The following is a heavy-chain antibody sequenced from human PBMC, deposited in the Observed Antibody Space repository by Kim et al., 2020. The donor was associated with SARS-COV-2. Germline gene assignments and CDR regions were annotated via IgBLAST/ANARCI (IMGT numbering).Heavy chain of an antibody. CDR3: AREIYSSSWFRFNDSKYYYYGMDV. Sequence: GGSLRLSCAASGFTFSSYAMHWVRQAPGKGLEWVAVISYDGSNKYYADSVKGRFTISRDNSKNTLYLQMNSLRAEDTAVYYCAREIYSSSWFRFNDSKYYYYGMDVWGQGTTVTVSS. CDR1: GFTFSSYA. D-gene: IGHD6-13*01. J-gene: IGHJ6*02. V-gene: IGHV3-30-3*01. CDR2: ISYDGSNK.